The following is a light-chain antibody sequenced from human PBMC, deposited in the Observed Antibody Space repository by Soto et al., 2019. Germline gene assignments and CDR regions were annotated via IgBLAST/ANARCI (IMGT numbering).Light chain of an antibody. CDR3: QQYGSSPRT. J-gene: IGKJ2*01. V-gene: IGKV3-20*01. Sequence: EVVLTQSPGTLSLSPGDRATLSCRASQSVSSNYLAWYQQKPGQAPRLLIYAASNRATGIPDRFSGGGSVTDFTLTISRLEPEDFAVYYCQQYGSSPRTFGQGTELEI. CDR2: AAS. CDR1: QSVSSNY.